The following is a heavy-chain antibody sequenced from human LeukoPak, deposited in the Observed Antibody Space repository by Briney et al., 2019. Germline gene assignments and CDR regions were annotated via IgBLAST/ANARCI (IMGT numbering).Heavy chain of an antibody. D-gene: IGHD3-10*01. CDR1: GYTFTSYY. CDR3: AGSSGRGVSDY. CDR2: INPSGGST. Sequence: ASVKVSCKASGYTFTSYYMHWVRQAPGQGLEWMGIINPSGGSTSYAQKFQGRVTMTRDTSTSTVYMELSSLRSEDTAVYYCAGSSGRGVSDYWGQGTLVTVSS. V-gene: IGHV1-46*01. J-gene: IGHJ4*02.